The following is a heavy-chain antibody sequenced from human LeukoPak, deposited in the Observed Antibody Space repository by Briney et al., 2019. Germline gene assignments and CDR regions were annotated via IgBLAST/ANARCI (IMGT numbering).Heavy chain of an antibody. Sequence: PGGSLRLSCVASGFSFNNYRMTWVSQAPGKGLEWVANIKQDGSEKQYVDSVKGRFAISRDNAKKSLYLQINTLRAEDTAVYYCVRVYSSGWFYYYYGMDVWGQGTTVTVSS. CDR3: VRVYSSGWFYYYYGMDV. CDR1: GFSFNNYR. V-gene: IGHV3-7*03. D-gene: IGHD6-19*01. CDR2: IKQDGSEK. J-gene: IGHJ6*02.